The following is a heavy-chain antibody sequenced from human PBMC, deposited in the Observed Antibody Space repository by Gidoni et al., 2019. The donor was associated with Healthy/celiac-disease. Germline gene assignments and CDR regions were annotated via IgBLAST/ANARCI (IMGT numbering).Heavy chain of an antibody. CDR2: ISYDGSNK. CDR3: ARGYSSSWYEYFQH. D-gene: IGHD6-13*01. V-gene: IGHV3-30-3*01. CDR1: GFTFSSYA. J-gene: IGHJ1*01. Sequence: QVQLVESGGGVVQPGRSLRLSCPASGFTFSSYAMHWVRQAPGKGLEWVAVISYDGSNKYYADSVKGRFTISRDNSKNTLYLQMNSLRAEDTAVYYCARGYSSSWYEYFQHWGQGTLVTVSS.